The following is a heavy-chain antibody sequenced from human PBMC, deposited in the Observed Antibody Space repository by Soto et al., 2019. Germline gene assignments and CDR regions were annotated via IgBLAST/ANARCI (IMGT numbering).Heavy chain of an antibody. J-gene: IGHJ4*02. D-gene: IGHD3-10*01. CDR2: IYYSGST. V-gene: IGHV4-39*01. Sequence: ETLSLTCTVSGGSISSSSYYWGWIRQPPGKGLEWIGSIYYSGSTYYNPSLKSRVTISVDTSKNQFSLKLSSVTAADTAVYYCARQSYYYGSGPYWGQGTLV. CDR3: ARQSYYYGSGPY. CDR1: GGSISSSSYY.